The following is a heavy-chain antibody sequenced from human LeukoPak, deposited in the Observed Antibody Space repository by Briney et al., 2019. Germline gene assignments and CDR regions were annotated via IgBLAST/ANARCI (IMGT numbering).Heavy chain of an antibody. CDR2: IYYSGST. CDR1: GGSISSYY. J-gene: IGHJ4*02. V-gene: IGHV4-59*01. Sequence: SETLSLTCTVSGGSISSYYWSWIRQPPGKGLEWIRYIYYSGSTNYNPSLKSRVTISVDTSKNQFSLKLSSVTAADTAVYYCALMWGDSSGYYYGTLDYWGQGTLVTVSS. CDR3: ALMWGDSSGYYYGTLDY. D-gene: IGHD3-22*01.